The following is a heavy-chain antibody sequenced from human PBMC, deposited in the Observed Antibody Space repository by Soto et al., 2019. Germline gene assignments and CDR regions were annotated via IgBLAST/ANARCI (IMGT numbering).Heavy chain of an antibody. J-gene: IGHJ6*02. D-gene: IGHD2-8*01. CDR3: AKNGQPPYYYYGMDV. CDR2: IIPILGIA. Sequence: GASVKVSCRASGGTFSSYTISWVRQAPGQGLEWMGRIIPILGIANYAQKVQGRVTMTIDTSTYTAYMELRSLTSDDTAIYYCAKNGQPPYYYYGMDVLGQGTTVTVSS. V-gene: IGHV1-69*02. CDR1: GGTFSSYT.